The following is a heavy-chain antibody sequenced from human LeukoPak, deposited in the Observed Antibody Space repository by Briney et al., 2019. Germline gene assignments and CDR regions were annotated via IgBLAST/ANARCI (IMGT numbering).Heavy chain of an antibody. D-gene: IGHD3-22*01. V-gene: IGHV1-69*13. Sequence: ASVKVSCKASGGTFSSHAISWVRQAPGQGLEWMGGIIPIFGTANYAQKFQGRVTITADESTSTAYMELSSLRSEDTAVYYCVYDSSGLHFDYWGQGTLVTVSS. CDR2: IIPIFGTA. CDR1: GGTFSSHA. CDR3: VYDSSGLHFDY. J-gene: IGHJ4*02.